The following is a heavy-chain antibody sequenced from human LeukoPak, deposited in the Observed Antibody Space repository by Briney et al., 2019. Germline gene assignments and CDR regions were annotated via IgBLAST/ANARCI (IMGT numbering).Heavy chain of an antibody. CDR1: GGSISSYY. V-gene: IGHV4-59*01. J-gene: IGHJ3*02. D-gene: IGHD3-22*01. CDR2: IYYSGST. Sequence: SETLSLTCAVSGGSISSYYWSWIRQPPGKGLEWIGYIYYSGSTNYNPSLKSRVTISVDTSKNQFSLKLSSVTAADTAVYYCARDSLIVGHDAFDIRGQGTMVTVSS. CDR3: ARDSLIVGHDAFDI.